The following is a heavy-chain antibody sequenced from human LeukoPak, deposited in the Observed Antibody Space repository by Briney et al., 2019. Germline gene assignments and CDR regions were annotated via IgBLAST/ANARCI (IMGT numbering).Heavy chain of an antibody. CDR2: INHSGST. CDR3: ARFRPTIFGVVIVAHAFDI. J-gene: IGHJ3*02. Sequence: SQTLSLTCTVSGGSISSGGYYWSWIRQPPGKGLEWIGEINHSGSTNYNPSLKSRVTISVDTSKNQFSLKLSSVTAADTAVYYCARFRPTIFGVVIVAHAFDIWGQGTMVTVSS. CDR1: GGSISSGGYY. V-gene: IGHV4-30-2*01. D-gene: IGHD3-3*01.